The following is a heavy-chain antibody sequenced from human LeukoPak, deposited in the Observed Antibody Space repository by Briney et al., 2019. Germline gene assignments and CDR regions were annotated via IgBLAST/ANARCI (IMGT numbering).Heavy chain of an antibody. J-gene: IGHJ4*02. D-gene: IGHD6-6*01. CDR3: ARAGEYSSSGTFDY. CDR1: GYTFTGYY. Sequence: GASVKVSCKASGYTFTGYYMHWVRQAPGQGLEWMGWINPNSGGTNYVQKFQGRVTMTRDTSISTAYMELSRLRSDDTAVYYCARAGEYSSSGTFDYWGQGTLVTVSS. CDR2: INPNSGGT. V-gene: IGHV1-2*02.